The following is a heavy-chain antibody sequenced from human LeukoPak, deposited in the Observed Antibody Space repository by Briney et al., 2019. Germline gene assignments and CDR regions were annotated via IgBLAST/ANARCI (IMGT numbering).Heavy chain of an antibody. CDR3: ARDSYRRPYFFDY. CDR1: GYTFTSYY. J-gene: IGHJ4*02. Sequence: ASVKVSCKASGYTFTSYYMHWVRQAPGQGLEWMGGINPSGGSTSYAQKFQGRLTMTRDTSTSTVYMELSSLRSEDTAVYYCARDSYRRPYFFDYWGQGTLVTVSS. CDR2: INPSGGST. V-gene: IGHV1-46*01. D-gene: IGHD3-9*01.